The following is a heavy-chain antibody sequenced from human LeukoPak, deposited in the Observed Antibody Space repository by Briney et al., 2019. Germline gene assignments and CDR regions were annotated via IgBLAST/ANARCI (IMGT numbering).Heavy chain of an antibody. CDR2: ISGSGNST. V-gene: IGHV3-23*01. D-gene: IGHD6-13*01. CDR1: GFTFSSYA. J-gene: IGHJ6*03. Sequence: GGSLRLSCAASGFTFSSYAMSWVRQAPGKGLEWVSAISGSGNSTHYADSVKGRFTISRDNSKNTLYLQMNSLRAEDTAVYYCARVHTAAGTFPFYYYYYMDVWGKGTTVTVSS. CDR3: ARVHTAAGTFPFYYYYYMDV.